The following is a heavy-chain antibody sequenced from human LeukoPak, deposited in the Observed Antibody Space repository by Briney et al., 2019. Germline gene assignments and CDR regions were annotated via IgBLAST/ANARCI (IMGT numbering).Heavy chain of an antibody. V-gene: IGHV3-21*01. CDR2: ISSSSSYI. J-gene: IGHJ4*02. CDR1: GFTFSSYS. D-gene: IGHD2-2*01. Sequence: GGSLSLSCAASGFTFSSYSMNWVRQAPGKGLEWVSSISSSSSYIYYADSVKGRFTISRDNAKNSLYLQMNSLRAEDTAVYYCARRSICSSTRCYWGYFDYWGQGTLVTVSS. CDR3: ARRSICSSTRCYWGYFDY.